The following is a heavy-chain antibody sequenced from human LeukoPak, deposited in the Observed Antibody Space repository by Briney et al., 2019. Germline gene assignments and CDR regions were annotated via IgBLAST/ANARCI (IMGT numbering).Heavy chain of an antibody. Sequence: GGSLRLSCAASGFTFSSYTMNWVRQAPGKGLEWASYISTSYTTIYYADSVKGRFTISRDNAKNSLYLQMNSLRAEDTAVYYCARVSGYSDYWGQGTLVTVSS. J-gene: IGHJ4*02. CDR2: ISTSYTTI. V-gene: IGHV3-48*01. CDR1: GFTFSSYT. CDR3: ARVSGYSDY. D-gene: IGHD3-22*01.